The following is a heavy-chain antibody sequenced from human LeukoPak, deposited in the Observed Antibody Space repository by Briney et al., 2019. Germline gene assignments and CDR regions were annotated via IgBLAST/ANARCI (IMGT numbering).Heavy chain of an antibody. CDR3: AKEATVTPGNVNWFDP. Sequence: GGSLRLSCKASGFSFSLYAMSWVRQAPGKGLEWVSTISGSGGTTYYADSVKGRFTISRHNSKNTLYLQMNSLRAEDTAVYYCAKEATVTPGNVNWFDPWGQGTLVTVSS. D-gene: IGHD4-17*01. V-gene: IGHV3-23*01. CDR1: GFSFSLYA. CDR2: ISGSGGTT. J-gene: IGHJ5*02.